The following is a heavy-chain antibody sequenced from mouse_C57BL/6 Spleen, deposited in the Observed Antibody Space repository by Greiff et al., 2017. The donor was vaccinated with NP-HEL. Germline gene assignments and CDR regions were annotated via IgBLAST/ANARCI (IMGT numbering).Heavy chain of an antibody. CDR3: ARYIPGYGSSSYYFDY. CDR2: IRNKANGYTT. Sequence: EVKLMESGGGLVQPGGSLSLSCAASGFTFTDYYMSWVRQPPGKALGWLGFIRNKANGYTTEYSASVKGRSTISRDNSQSILYLQMNALRAEDSATYYCARYIPGYGSSSYYFDYWGQGTTLTVSS. V-gene: IGHV7-3*01. CDR1: GFTFTDYY. J-gene: IGHJ2*01. D-gene: IGHD1-1*01.